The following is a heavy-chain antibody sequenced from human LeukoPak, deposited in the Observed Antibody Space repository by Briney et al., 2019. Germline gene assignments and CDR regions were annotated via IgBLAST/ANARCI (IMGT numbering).Heavy chain of an antibody. Sequence: PGRSLRLSCAASGFTFSNSAVSGVRQAPGKGLEWVSAISGSGGSTYYADSVKGRFTISRDNTKNTLYLQMNSLRAEDTAVYYCAKEGYCSGGSCYTVAVMVGATHYYFDYWGQGTLVTVSS. CDR3: AKEGYCSGGSCYTVAVMVGATHYYFDY. CDR1: GFTFSNSA. CDR2: ISGSGGST. D-gene: IGHD2-15*01. J-gene: IGHJ4*02. V-gene: IGHV3-23*01.